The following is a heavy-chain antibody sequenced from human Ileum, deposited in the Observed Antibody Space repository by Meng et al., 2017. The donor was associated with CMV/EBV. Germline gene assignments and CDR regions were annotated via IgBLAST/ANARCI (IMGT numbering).Heavy chain of an antibody. Sequence: SYWMHWVRQAPGKGLVWVSRINSDGSSTSYADSVKGRFTISRDNAKNTLYLQMDSLRAEDTAVYYCARVYYDFWSGYYTGNNWFDPWGQGTLVTVSS. CDR2: INSDGSST. D-gene: IGHD3-3*01. CDR1: SYW. V-gene: IGHV3-74*01. CDR3: ARVYYDFWSGYYTGNNWFDP. J-gene: IGHJ5*02.